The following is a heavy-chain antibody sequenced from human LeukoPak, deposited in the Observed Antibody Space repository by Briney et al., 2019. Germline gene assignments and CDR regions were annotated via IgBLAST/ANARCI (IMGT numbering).Heavy chain of an antibody. CDR2: INPNNGAT. V-gene: IGHV1-2*02. J-gene: IGHJ6*03. Sequence: ASVKVSCKASGYTLTDYHIHWVRQAPGQGLEWMGWINPNNGATNYPHKFQGRVTMTRDTSISTAYMERSRLRSDDTAVYYCARGGVTFGGAYYMDVWGKGTTVTVSS. CDR3: ARGGVTFGGAYYMDV. CDR1: GYTLTDYH. D-gene: IGHD3-16*01.